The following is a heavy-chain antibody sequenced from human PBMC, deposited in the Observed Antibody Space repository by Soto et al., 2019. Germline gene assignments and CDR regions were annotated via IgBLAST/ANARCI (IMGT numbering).Heavy chain of an antibody. D-gene: IGHD4-17*01. J-gene: IGHJ5*02. Sequence: GAAGKGSLQGSFFTLSKPGGTWGRPAPGQGLEWMGWISAYNGNTNYAQKLQGRVTMTTDTSTSTAYMELRSLRSDDTAVYYCARVINYGDYFWFDLWGQGTLDTVSS. CDR1: FFTLSKPG. CDR2: ISAYNGNT. CDR3: ARVINYGDYFWFDL. V-gene: IGHV1-18*04.